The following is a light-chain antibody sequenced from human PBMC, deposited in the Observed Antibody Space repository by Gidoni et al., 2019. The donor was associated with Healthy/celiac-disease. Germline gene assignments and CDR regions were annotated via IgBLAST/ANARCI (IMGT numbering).Light chain of an antibody. CDR1: QSISSW. J-gene: IGKJ1*01. CDR3: QQYKSYRT. Sequence: DIQMSQSPSTLSASVGDRVTITCRASQSISSWLDWYQQKPGKAPKLLIYKTSSLESGVPSRFSGSGSGTEFTLTISSLQPDDFATYYCQQYKSYRTFGQGTKVEIK. CDR2: KTS. V-gene: IGKV1-5*03.